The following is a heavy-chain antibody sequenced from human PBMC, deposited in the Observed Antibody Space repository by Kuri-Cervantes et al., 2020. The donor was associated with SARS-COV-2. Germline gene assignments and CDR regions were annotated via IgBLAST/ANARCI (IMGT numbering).Heavy chain of an antibody. V-gene: IGHV1-2*02. CDR1: GYTFTDYY. CDR2: INPDTGYT. D-gene: IGHD3-3*01. Sequence: ASVKVSCRASGYTFTDYYLHWVRQAPGQGLEWVGWINPDTGYTNYAQKFQGRVNMTRDTSISTAYMEMSRLRSDDTAVYYCARVHFYDFWSGYNDYWGQGTLVTVSS. J-gene: IGHJ4*02. CDR3: ARVHFYDFWSGYNDY.